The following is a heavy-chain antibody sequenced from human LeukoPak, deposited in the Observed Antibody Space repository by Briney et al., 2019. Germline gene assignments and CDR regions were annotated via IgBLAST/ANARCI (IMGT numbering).Heavy chain of an antibody. D-gene: IGHD2-8*01. Sequence: GGSLRLSCAASEFTFTSYTMNWVRQAPGRGLEWVSSISSSSSYIYYADSVKGRFTISRDNAKNSLYLQMNSLRAEDTAVYYCARELLSDDGAFDIWGQGTIVTVSS. CDR1: EFTFTSYT. V-gene: IGHV3-21*01. J-gene: IGHJ3*02. CDR3: ARELLSDDGAFDI. CDR2: ISSSSSYI.